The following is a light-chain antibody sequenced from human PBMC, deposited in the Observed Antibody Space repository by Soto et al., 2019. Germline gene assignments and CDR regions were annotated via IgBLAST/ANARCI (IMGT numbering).Light chain of an antibody. CDR3: QSYDISLHNYV. CDR1: TSNIGAPYD. J-gene: IGLJ1*01. V-gene: IGLV1-40*01. CDR2: GDN. Sequence: QSVLTQPPSVSGAPGQRVSISCTGSTSNIGAPYDVHWYQHLPGAAPKLLIYGDNNRPSGVPDRFSGSKSGTSASLAITSLQAEDEADYYCQSYDISLHNYVFGTETKLTVL.